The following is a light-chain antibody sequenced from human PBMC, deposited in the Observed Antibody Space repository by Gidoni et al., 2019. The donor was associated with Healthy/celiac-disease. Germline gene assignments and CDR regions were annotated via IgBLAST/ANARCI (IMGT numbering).Light chain of an antibody. V-gene: IGKV3-11*01. J-gene: IGKJ4*01. CDR3: QQRSNWPLALT. Sequence: EIVFTPSPATLSLSPGERATLSCRASQSVDSYLAWYQHKPGQAPRLLIYDASNRATGIPARFSGSGSGTDFTLTISSLEPEDFAVYYCQQRSNWPLALTFGGGTKVEIK. CDR2: DAS. CDR1: QSVDSY.